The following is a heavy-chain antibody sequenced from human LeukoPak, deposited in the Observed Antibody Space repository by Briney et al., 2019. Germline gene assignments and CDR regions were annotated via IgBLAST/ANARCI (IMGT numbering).Heavy chain of an antibody. CDR3: ARVRGAANWFDP. CDR2: INPNSGGT. CDR1: GYTFTGYY. V-gene: IGHV1-2*02. D-gene: IGHD3-10*01. J-gene: IGHJ5*02. Sequence: GASVKVSCKAPGYTFTGYYMHWVRQAPGQGLEWMGWINPNSGGTNYAQKFQGRVTMTRDTSISTAYMELSRLRSDDTAVYYCARVRGAANWFDPWGQGTLVTVSS.